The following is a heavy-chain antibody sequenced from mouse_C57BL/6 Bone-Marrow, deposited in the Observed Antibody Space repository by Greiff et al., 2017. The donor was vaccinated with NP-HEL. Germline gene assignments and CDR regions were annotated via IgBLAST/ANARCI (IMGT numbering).Heavy chain of an antibody. V-gene: IGHV5-6*01. CDR1: GFTFSSYG. CDR2: ISSGGSYT. CDR3: ARHRLYFDY. Sequence: EVNVVESGGDLVKPGGSLKLSCAASGFTFSSYGMSWVRQTPDKRLEWVATISSGGSYTYYPDSVKGRVTISRDNAKNTLYLQMSSLKSEDTAMYYCARHRLYFDYWGQGTTLTVSS. J-gene: IGHJ2*01. D-gene: IGHD1-2*01.